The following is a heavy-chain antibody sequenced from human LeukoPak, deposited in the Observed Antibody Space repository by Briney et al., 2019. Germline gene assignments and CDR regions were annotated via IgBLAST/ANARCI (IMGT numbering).Heavy chain of an antibody. J-gene: IGHJ4*02. CDR3: ARSLGRGFDY. V-gene: IGHV1-69*08. D-gene: IGHD1-26*01. CDR2: VISILRTA. CDR1: GYTFTGYY. Sequence: SVKVSCKASGYTFTGYYLHWVRQAPGQGLEWMGRVISILRTATYGQKFQGRVTITADKSTSTTYMELTDLRLQDTAFYYCARSLGRGFDYWGQGSLVTVSS.